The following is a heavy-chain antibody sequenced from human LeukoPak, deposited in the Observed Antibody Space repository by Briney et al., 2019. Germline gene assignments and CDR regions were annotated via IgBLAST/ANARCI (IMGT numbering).Heavy chain of an antibody. CDR1: GFTFSSYS. Sequence: PGGSLRLSCAASGFTFSSYSMNWVRQSPGKGLEWVSSISNSSSYIYYADSVKGRFTISRDNAKNSLYLQMNSLRAEDTAVYYCARVPPYSSRLADAFDIWGQGTMVTVSS. V-gene: IGHV3-21*01. CDR2: ISNSSSYI. J-gene: IGHJ3*02. D-gene: IGHD6-13*01. CDR3: ARVPPYSSRLADAFDI.